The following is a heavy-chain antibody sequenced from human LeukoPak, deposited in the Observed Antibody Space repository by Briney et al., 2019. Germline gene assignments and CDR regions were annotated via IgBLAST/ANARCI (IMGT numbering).Heavy chain of an antibody. D-gene: IGHD6-6*01. CDR3: ARLSIAALSSPDY. Sequence: SETLSLTCTVSGGSISSYYWSWIRQPPGKGLEWIGYIYYSGSTNHNPPLKSRVTISIDTSKNQFSLKLSSVTAADTAVYYCARLSIAALSSPDYWGQGTLVTVSS. V-gene: IGHV4-59*01. CDR1: GGSISSYY. CDR2: IYYSGST. J-gene: IGHJ4*02.